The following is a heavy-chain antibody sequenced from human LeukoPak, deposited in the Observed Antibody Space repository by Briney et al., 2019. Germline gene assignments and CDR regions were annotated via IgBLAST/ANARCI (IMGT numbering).Heavy chain of an antibody. CDR3: ARGGRSAAYYDILTGYTYYYYYGMDV. D-gene: IGHD3-9*01. V-gene: IGHV1-2*02. J-gene: IGHJ6*02. Sequence: GASVKVSCKASGYTFTGYYMHWVRQAPGQGLEWMGWINPNSGGTNYAQKFQGRVTMTRDTSISTAYMELSRLRSDDTAVYYCARGGRSAAYYDILTGYTYYYYYGMDVWGQGTTVTVSS. CDR2: INPNSGGT. CDR1: GYTFTGYY.